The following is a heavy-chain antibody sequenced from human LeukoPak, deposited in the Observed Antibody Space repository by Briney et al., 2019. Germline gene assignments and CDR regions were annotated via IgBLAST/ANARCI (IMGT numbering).Heavy chain of an antibody. Sequence: GGSLRLSCVGSGFTFNNYAMSWVRQAPRKGLEWVSGIRISGGATYYADSVKGLFTISRDTSKDTLYLQMHSLRAEDTAVYYCVRAAPRDCSSTSCSLFDSWGQGTLVTVSS. J-gene: IGHJ4*02. CDR2: IRISGGAT. CDR3: VRAAPRDCSSTSCSLFDS. CDR1: GFTFNNYA. V-gene: IGHV3-23*01. D-gene: IGHD2-2*01.